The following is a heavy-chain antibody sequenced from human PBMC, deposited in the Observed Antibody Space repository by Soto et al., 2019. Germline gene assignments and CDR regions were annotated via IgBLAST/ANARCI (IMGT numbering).Heavy chain of an antibody. J-gene: IGHJ6*02. Sequence: GGSLRLSCAASGFTFSSYAMSWVRQAPGKGLEWVSAISGSGGSTYYADSVKGRFTISRDKSKNTLYLQMNSLRAEDTAVYYCAKASAGGGYSNFPNYYYYYGMDVWGQGTTVTVSS. CDR1: GFTFSSYA. CDR3: AKASAGGGYSNFPNYYYYYGMDV. D-gene: IGHD4-4*01. V-gene: IGHV3-23*01. CDR2: ISGSGGST.